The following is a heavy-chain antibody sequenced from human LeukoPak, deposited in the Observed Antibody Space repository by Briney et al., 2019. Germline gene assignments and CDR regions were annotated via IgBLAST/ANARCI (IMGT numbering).Heavy chain of an antibody. V-gene: IGHV3-33*01. Sequence: GGSLRLSCAASGFTFSSYGMHWVRQAPGKGLEWVAVIWYDGSNKYYADSVKGQFTISRDNSKNTLYLQMNSLRAEDTAVYYCARDYYDSSGYPFDYWGQGTLVTVSS. J-gene: IGHJ4*02. CDR1: GFTFSSYG. D-gene: IGHD3-22*01. CDR2: IWYDGSNK. CDR3: ARDYYDSSGYPFDY.